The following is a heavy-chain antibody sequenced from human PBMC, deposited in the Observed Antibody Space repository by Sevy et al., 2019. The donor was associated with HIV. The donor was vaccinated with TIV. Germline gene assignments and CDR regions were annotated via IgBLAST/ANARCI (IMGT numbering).Heavy chain of an antibody. V-gene: IGHV3-23*01. CDR2: ISGSGDYT. J-gene: IGHJ4*02. CDR3: ARRGYTSGWYVDY. CDR1: GFTFSSHA. Sequence: GGSLRLSCAASGFTFSSHAMTWVRQAPGKGLEWVSAISGSGDYTYYAYSVKGRFTISRDNSKNTLHLQMNSLRAEDTAVFYCARRGYTSGWYVDYWGQGTLVTVSS. D-gene: IGHD6-19*01.